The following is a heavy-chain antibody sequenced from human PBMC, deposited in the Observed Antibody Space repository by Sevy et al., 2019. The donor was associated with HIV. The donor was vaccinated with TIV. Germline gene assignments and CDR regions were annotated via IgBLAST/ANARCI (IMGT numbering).Heavy chain of an antibody. D-gene: IGHD1-26*01. CDR1: GGSIGSSTYY. Sequence: SETLSLTCTVSGGSIGSSTYYWGWIRQPPGKGLEWIGSIYHSGSTYYNPSLKSRVTMSVETSKNQFSLKLSSVTAADTALYYCARHGTPPDDENLDYWGPGTLVTVSS. V-gene: IGHV4-39*01. CDR3: ARHGTPPDDENLDY. J-gene: IGHJ4*02. CDR2: IYHSGST.